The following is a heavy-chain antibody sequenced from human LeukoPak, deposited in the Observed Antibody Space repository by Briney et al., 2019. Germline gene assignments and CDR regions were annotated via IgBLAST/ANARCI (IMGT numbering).Heavy chain of an antibody. V-gene: IGHV3-64D*06. CDR3: TKDAPDSGGWFFFDS. D-gene: IGHD6-19*01. CDR2: ISGSGNGGSI. J-gene: IGHJ4*02. CDR1: GFAFSIYT. Sequence: PGGSLRLSCSASGFAFSIYTMYWVRQAPGKGPEYVSTISGSGNGGSIYYADSVKGRFTISRDDSKSTLYLQMISLRAEDTAVYYCTKDAPDSGGWFFFDSWGQGTLVTVSS.